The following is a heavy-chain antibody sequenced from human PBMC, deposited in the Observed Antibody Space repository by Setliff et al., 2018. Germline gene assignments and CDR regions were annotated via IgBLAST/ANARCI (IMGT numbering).Heavy chain of an antibody. D-gene: IGHD3-22*01. CDR1: GYTFTYYG. J-gene: IGHJ6*02. CDR3: AKEPAVTMTESIRRSYYDYALNV. V-gene: IGHV1-18*01. CDR2: ISGHNGNT. Sequence: ASVKVSCKASGYTFTYYGISWVRQAPGQGLEWMGWISGHNGNTNYAQKFQGRVTLTTDTSTDTAYMELRGLRFDDTAIYYCAKEPAVTMTESIRRSYYDYALNVWGQGTAVTVSS.